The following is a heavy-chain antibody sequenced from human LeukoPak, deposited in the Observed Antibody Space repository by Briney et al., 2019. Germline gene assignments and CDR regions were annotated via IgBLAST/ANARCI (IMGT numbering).Heavy chain of an antibody. J-gene: IGHJ5*02. CDR3: ARPRVGATGWFDP. CDR1: GFSFSSYS. Sequence: GGSLRLSCAASGFSFSSYSMNWVRQAPGKGLEWVSYISSSSSTIYYADSVKGRFTISRDNAKNSLYLQMNSLRAEDTAVYYCARPRVGATGWFDPWGQGTVVTVSS. D-gene: IGHD1-26*01. CDR2: ISSSSSTI. V-gene: IGHV3-48*01.